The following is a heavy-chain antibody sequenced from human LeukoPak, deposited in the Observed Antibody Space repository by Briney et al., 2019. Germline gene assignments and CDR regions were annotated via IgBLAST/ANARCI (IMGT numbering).Heavy chain of an antibody. CDR3: ARGVYITAAQYGY. CDR2: IYYSGST. D-gene: IGHD6-13*01. J-gene: IGHJ4*02. Sequence: TSETLSLTCTVSGGSLTSYYWSWIRQPPGKGLEWIGYIYYSGSTNYNPSHKSRVLISVDTSKNQFSLKLSSVTAADTAVYYCARGVYITAAQYGYWGQGTLVTVSS. V-gene: IGHV4-59*01. CDR1: GGSLTSYY.